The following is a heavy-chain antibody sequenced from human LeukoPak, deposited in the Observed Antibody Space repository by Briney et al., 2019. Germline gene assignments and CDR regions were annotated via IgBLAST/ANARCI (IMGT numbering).Heavy chain of an antibody. Sequence: GGSLRLSCAASGFIFGSYWMNWVRQAPGKGLEWVANIKQDGSEKYYVDSVKGRFTISRDNAKSSLYLQMNSLRAEDTAVYYCARGGSYWGRGTLVTVSS. D-gene: IGHD6-25*01. V-gene: IGHV3-7*01. CDR3: ARGGSY. J-gene: IGHJ4*02. CDR2: IKQDGSEK. CDR1: GFIFGSYW.